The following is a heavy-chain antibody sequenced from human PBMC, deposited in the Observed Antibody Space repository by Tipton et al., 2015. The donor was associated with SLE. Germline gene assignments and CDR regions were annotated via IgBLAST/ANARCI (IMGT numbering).Heavy chain of an antibody. CDR3: ARDPSGLDPFDI. CDR1: GGSFSGYY. V-gene: IGHV4-34*11. Sequence: TLSLTCAVYGGSFSGYYWSWIRQPPGKGLEWIGYIYYSGSTNYNPSLKSRVTISVDTSKNQFSLKLSSVTAADTAVYYCARDPSGLDPFDIWGQGTMVTVSS. J-gene: IGHJ3*02. D-gene: IGHD3/OR15-3a*01. CDR2: IYYSGST.